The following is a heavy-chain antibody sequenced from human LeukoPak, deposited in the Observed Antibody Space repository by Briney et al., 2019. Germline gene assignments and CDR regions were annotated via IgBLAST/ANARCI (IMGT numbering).Heavy chain of an antibody. CDR1: ANSFNSYW. Sequence: GESLQISCQGSANSFNSYWIAWVRQTPGKGLEWMGIIYVGDSDTIYSPSFQGQVTISADKSISTAYLHWSSLKASDTAIYYCARRGLGIRGWRDFHMDVWGKGTTVIVSS. V-gene: IGHV5-51*01. CDR2: IYVGDSDT. CDR3: ARRGLGIRGWRDFHMDV. J-gene: IGHJ6*03. D-gene: IGHD2-15*01.